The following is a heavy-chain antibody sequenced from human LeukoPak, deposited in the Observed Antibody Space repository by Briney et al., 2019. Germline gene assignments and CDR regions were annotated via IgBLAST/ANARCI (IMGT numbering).Heavy chain of an antibody. CDR1: GFTFSSYA. J-gene: IGHJ4*02. V-gene: IGHV3-23*01. D-gene: IGHD3-3*01. CDR2: ISGSGGST. Sequence: GGSLRLSCAASGFTFSSYAMSWVRQAPGKGLEWVSAISGSGGSTYYADSVKGRFTISRDNSKSTLYLQMNSLRAEDTAVYYCAKDLRINYDFWSGYCRFDCWGQGTLVTVSS. CDR3: AKDLRINYDFWSGYCRFDC.